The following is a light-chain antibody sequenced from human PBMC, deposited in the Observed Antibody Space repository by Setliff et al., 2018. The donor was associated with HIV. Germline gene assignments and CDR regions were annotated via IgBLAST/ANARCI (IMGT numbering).Light chain of an antibody. CDR1: TSDVGGYNF. Sequence: QSVLTQPCSVSGSPGQSVTISCTGTTSDVGGYNFVSWYQHHPGKAPKLMIYDVIKRPSGVPDRFSGSKSGNTASLTISGLQAEDEADYYCCSYAGSHTFVFGTGTKVTVL. J-gene: IGLJ1*01. V-gene: IGLV2-11*01. CDR3: CSYAGSHTFV. CDR2: DVI.